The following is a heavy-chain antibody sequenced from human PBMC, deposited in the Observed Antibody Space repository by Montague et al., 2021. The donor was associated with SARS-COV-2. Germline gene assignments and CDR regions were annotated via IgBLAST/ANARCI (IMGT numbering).Heavy chain of an antibody. CDR2: IYFSGDT. Sequence: SETLSLTCSFSGGSISTGSYYWGWIRQPPRKGLEWIGSIYFSGDTYYNPSLKSRVTISVDTSKNQFSLRLSSVTAADTAVYYCVRGGDYNDYGRVDYWGQGTLVIVSS. J-gene: IGHJ4*02. V-gene: IGHV4-39*01. CDR1: GGSISTGSYY. CDR3: VRGGDYNDYGRVDY. D-gene: IGHD4-11*01.